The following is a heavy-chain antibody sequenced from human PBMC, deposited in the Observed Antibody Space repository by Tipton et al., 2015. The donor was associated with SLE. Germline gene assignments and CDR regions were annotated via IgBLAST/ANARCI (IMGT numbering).Heavy chain of an antibody. CDR1: GGSISSGGYY. V-gene: IGHV4-31*03. CDR3: ARSPANIVVVPAAPYYMDV. CDR2: IYYSGST. Sequence: TLSLTCTVSGGSISSGGYYWSWIRQHPGKGLEWIGYIYYSGSTYYNPSLKSRVTISVDTSKNQFSLKLSFVTAADTAVYYCARSPANIVVVPAAPYYMDVWGKGTTVTVSS. J-gene: IGHJ6*03. D-gene: IGHD2-2*01.